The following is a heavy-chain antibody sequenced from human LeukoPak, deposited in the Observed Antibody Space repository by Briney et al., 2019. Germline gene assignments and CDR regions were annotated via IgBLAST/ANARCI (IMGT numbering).Heavy chain of an antibody. D-gene: IGHD6-19*01. J-gene: IGHJ4*02. Sequence: GESLKISCKGSGYSFSTYWIGWVRQMPGKGLEWMGIIYLGDSDTRYSPSFQGQVTISADKSISTAYLQWSSLKASDTAMDYCASGDSSGWSEYYFDYWGQGTLVTVSS. V-gene: IGHV5-51*01. CDR1: GYSFSTYW. CDR3: ASGDSSGWSEYYFDY. CDR2: IYLGDSDT.